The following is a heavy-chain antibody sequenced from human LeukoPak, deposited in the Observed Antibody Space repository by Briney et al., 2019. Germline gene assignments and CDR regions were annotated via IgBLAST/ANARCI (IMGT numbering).Heavy chain of an antibody. CDR3: ARGGKKAAAVMWTLSYSYNMEA. J-gene: IGHJ6*03. CDR2: IIPIFGTA. D-gene: IGHD6-13*01. Sequence: SVKVSCKASGYTFTNYGISWVRQAPGQGLEWMGGIIPIFGTANYAQKFQGRVTITADKSTSTAYMELSSLRYEDTAVYYCARGGKKAAAVMWTLSYSYNMEAWGKGTTVT. V-gene: IGHV1-69*06. CDR1: GYTFTNYG.